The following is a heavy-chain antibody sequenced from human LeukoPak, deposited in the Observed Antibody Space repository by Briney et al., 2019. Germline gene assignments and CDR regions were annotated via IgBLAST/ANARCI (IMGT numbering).Heavy chain of an antibody. CDR3: ARDSHIAAAGTYYYYYYMDV. V-gene: IGHV3-20*04. D-gene: IGHD6-13*01. CDR1: GFTFDDYG. Sequence: GGSLRLSCAASGFTFDDYGMSWVRQAPGKGLKWVSGINWNGGSTGYADSVKGRFTISRDNAKNSLYLQMNSLRAEDTALYYCARDSHIAAAGTYYYYYYMDVWGKGTTVTVSS. CDR2: INWNGGST. J-gene: IGHJ6*03.